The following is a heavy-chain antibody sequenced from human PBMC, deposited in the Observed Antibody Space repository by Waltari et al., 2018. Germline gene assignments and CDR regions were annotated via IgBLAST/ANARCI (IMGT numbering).Heavy chain of an antibody. CDR2: ISYSGTT. CDR3: VRHPPQWQGNGFDI. CDR1: GGSTSSGTYY. V-gene: IGHV4-39*01. D-gene: IGHD6-19*01. J-gene: IGHJ3*02. Sequence: QLQLQESGPGRVKPSETLSLTCTVSGGSTSSGTYYWGCIRQPPGTGLAWLGCISYSGTTYYKPSLQSRVTIFVDTSRKQFSLKLTSVSAADTAVYYCVRHPPQWQGNGFDIWGQGTMVTVSS.